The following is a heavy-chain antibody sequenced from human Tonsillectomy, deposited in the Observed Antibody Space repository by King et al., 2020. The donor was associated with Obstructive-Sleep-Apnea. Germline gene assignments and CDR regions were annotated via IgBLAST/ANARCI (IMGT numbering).Heavy chain of an antibody. D-gene: IGHD3-22*01. CDR2: IYYSGST. CDR1: GGSISSYY. V-gene: IGHV4-59*08. Sequence: VQLQESGPGLVKPSETLSLTCTVSGGSISSYYWSWIRQPPGKGLEWIGYIYYSGSTNYNPSLQSRVTKSVDTSKNQFSLKLSSVTAADTAVYYCARHERDDSSGYYYLYYFDYWGQGTLVTVSS. CDR3: ARHERDDSSGYYYLYYFDY. J-gene: IGHJ4*02.